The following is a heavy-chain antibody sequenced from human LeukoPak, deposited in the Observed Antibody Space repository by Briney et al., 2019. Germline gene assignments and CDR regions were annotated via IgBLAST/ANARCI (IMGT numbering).Heavy chain of an antibody. CDR1: GFTYGTYD. CDR3: AKGGLGESSLNNFDY. CDR2: IGGSGGST. V-gene: IGHV3-23*01. Sequence: PGGSLRLSCAASGFTYGTYDMAWVRQAPGKGLELVSGIGGSGGSTYYADSVKGRFTISRDNSKNTLYLQMNSLRPEDTAVYYCAKGGLGESSLNNFDYWGQGTLVTVSS. D-gene: IGHD3-16*02. J-gene: IGHJ4*02.